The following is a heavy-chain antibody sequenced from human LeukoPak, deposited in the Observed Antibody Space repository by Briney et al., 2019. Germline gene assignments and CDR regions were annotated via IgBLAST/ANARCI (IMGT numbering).Heavy chain of an antibody. CDR2: FDPEDGET. CDR3: ATSILGDGYNFQPPYFDY. V-gene: IGHV1-24*01. CDR1: GYTLTELS. D-gene: IGHD5-24*01. J-gene: IGHJ4*02. Sequence: GASVKVSCKVSGYTLTELSMHWVRRAPGKGLEWMGGFDPEDGETIYAQKFQGRVTMTEDTSTDTAYMELSSLRSEDTAVYYCATSILGDGYNFQPPYFDYWGQGTLVTVSS.